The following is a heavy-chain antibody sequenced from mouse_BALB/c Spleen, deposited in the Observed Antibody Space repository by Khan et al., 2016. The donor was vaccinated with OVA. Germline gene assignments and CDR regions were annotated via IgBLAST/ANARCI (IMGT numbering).Heavy chain of an antibody. CDR3: ARDRIDY. CDR1: GYTFTSYW. J-gene: IGHJ2*01. Sequence: QVQLKESGAELAKPGASVKMSCKASGYTFTSYWMHWVKQRPGQGLEWIGYINPSAGYTDYNQKFKDKATLTADKFSSTAYMQLNSLTSEDSAVYYCARDRIDYWGQGTTLTVSS. CDR2: INPSAGYT. V-gene: IGHV1-7*01.